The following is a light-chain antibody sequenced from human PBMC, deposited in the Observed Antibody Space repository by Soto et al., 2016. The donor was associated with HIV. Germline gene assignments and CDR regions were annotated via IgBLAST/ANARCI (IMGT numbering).Light chain of an antibody. V-gene: IGLV3-1*01. J-gene: IGLJ2*01. CDR1: KLGDKY. CDR3: EAWDRNIVV. Sequence: SYELTQPPSVSVSPGQTASITCSGDKLGDKYASWYQQKPGQSPVLVIYEDKTRSSGIPVRFSGSNSGNTATLTISGTQAVDEADYYCEAWDRNIVVFGGGTRLNVL. CDR2: EDK.